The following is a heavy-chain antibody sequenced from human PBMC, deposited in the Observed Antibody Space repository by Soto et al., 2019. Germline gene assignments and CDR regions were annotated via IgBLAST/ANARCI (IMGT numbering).Heavy chain of an antibody. CDR3: ARGWMTTVTTWFDP. CDR1: GYTFTSFG. CDR2: ISAYNGNT. V-gene: IGHV1-18*01. J-gene: IGHJ5*02. Sequence: ASVKVSCKASGYTFTSFGISWVRQAPGQGLEWMGWISAYNGNTNYAQKLQGRVTMTTDTSTSTAYMELRSLRSDDTAVYYCARGWMTTVTTWFDPWGQGTLVTVSS. D-gene: IGHD4-4*01.